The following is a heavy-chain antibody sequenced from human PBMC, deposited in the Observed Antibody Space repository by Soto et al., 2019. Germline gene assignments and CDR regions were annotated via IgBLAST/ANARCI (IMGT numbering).Heavy chain of an antibody. V-gene: IGHV3-64*01. D-gene: IGHD2-21*01. CDR2: ITSNGGNT. CDR1: GFTFSSYA. CDR3: ARRITCGYGMDG. Sequence: EVQLVESGGGLVQPGGSLRLSCAASGFTFSSYAMHWVRQAPGKGLEYVSAITSNGGNTDYASSVKGRFTISRDNSKNTLYLQMGSLRAEDMAVYYCARRITCGYGMDGWGQGTTVTVS. J-gene: IGHJ6*02.